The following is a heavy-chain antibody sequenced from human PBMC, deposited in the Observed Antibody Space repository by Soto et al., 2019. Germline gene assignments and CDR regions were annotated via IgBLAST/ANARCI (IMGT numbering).Heavy chain of an antibody. CDR3: ARHIAARAPYFDY. CDR2: IHYSGST. CDR1: GGSISSGGYY. Sequence: SETLSLTCTVSGGSISSGGYYWSWIRQHPGKGLEWIGYIHYSGSTDYNPSLKSRVTISVDTSKNQFSLKLSSVTAADTAVYYCARHIAARAPYFDYWGQGTLVTVS. D-gene: IGHD6-6*01. V-gene: IGHV4-31*03. J-gene: IGHJ4*02.